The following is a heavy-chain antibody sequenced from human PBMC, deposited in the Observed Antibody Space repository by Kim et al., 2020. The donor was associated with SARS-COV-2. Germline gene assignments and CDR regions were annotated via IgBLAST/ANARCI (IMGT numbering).Heavy chain of an antibody. CDR3: ATLLRARYTPGDAFDI. D-gene: IGHD2-2*02. V-gene: IGHV1-69*13. CDR2: IIPIFGTA. CDR1: GGTFSSYA. Sequence: SVKVSCKASGGTFSSYAISWVRQAPGQGLEWMGGIIPIFGTANYAQKFQGRVTITADESTSTAYMELSSLRSEDTAVYYCATLLRARYTPGDAFDIWGQGTMVTVSS. J-gene: IGHJ3*02.